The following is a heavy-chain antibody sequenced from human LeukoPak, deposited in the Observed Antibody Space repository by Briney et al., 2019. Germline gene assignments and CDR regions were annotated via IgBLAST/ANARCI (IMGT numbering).Heavy chain of an antibody. V-gene: IGHV3-53*01. CDR2: LYSDGNT. CDR1: GFTVITND. CDR3: ARGVEPLAANTLAY. J-gene: IGHJ4*02. Sequence: PGGSLRLSCAASGFTVITNDMTSVRQAPGKGVEWVSVLYSDGNTKYADSVQGRFTISRDNSKTTLYLEMNSLSPDDTAVYYCARGVEPLAANTLAYWGQGTLVTVSS. D-gene: IGHD1-14*01.